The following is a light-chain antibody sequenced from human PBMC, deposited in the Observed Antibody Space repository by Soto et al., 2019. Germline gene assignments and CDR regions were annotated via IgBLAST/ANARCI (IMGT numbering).Light chain of an antibody. Sequence: EIVLTQSPGTLSLSPGERATLSCRASQSVSSTYLAWYQQKPGQAPRLLIYGASSRATGIPDRFSGSGSGTDFTLTISRLEPDDLAVYYCQHYGSLVLTFGGGTKVEIK. J-gene: IGKJ4*01. CDR2: GAS. CDR1: QSVSSTY. CDR3: QHYGSLVLT. V-gene: IGKV3-20*01.